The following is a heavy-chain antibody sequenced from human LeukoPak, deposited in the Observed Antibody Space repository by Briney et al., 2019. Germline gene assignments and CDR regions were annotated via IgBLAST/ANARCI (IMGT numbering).Heavy chain of an antibody. CDR3: ARARSGVDPAYYFDY. J-gene: IGHJ4*02. Sequence: PSETLSLTCTVSGGSISSSSYYWGWIRQPPGKGLEWIGSIYYSGSTYYNPSLKSRVTISVDTSKNQFSLKLSSVTAADTAVYYCARARSGVDPAYYFDYWGQGTLVTVSS. D-gene: IGHD2-15*01. CDR2: IYYSGST. V-gene: IGHV4-39*07. CDR1: GGSISSSSYY.